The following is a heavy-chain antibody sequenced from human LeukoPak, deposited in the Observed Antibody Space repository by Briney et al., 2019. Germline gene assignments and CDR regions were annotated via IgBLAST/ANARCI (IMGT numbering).Heavy chain of an antibody. V-gene: IGHV3-49*04. CDR1: GFTFGDYA. J-gene: IGHJ4*02. CDR2: IGSKTSGGTT. D-gene: IGHD3-22*01. CDR3: ARGAFEYDTSGYYYTFDY. Sequence: GGSLRLSCTTSGFTFGDYAMTWVRQAPGKGLEWLGFIGSKTSGGTTDYAASVKGRFTISRDDSKSIAYLQMNTLKTGDTAIYYCARGAFEYDTSGYYYTFDYWGQGSLVTVSS.